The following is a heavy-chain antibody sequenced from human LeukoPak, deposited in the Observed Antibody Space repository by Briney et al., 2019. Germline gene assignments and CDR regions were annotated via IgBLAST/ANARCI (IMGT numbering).Heavy chain of an antibody. J-gene: IGHJ6*02. CDR1: GFTFSSYA. CDR3: AKDLWDCSSTSCYYYYYYGMDV. D-gene: IGHD2-2*01. Sequence: GSLRLSCAASGFTFSSYAMSWVRQAPGKGPEWVSAISGSGGSTYYADSVKGRFTISRDNSKNTLYLQMNSLRAEDTAVYYCAKDLWDCSSTSCYYYYYYGMDVWGQGTTVTVSS. V-gene: IGHV3-23*01. CDR2: ISGSGGST.